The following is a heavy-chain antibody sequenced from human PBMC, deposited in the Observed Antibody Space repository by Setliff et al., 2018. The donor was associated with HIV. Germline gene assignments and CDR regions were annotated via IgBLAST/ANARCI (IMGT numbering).Heavy chain of an antibody. J-gene: IGHJ6*03. CDR1: GFSFFNFA. CDR2: ISSSGSYI. V-gene: IGHV3-21*04. CDR3: ARVRETSGGYWGNFYYYMDV. Sequence: GGSLRLSCATSGFSFFNFALNWVRQAPGKGLEWVSSISSSGSYIYYADSVKGRFTLSRDNAKNSLYLQMSSLRADDTAVYFCARVRETSGGYWGNFYYYMDVWGKGTTVT. D-gene: IGHD2-21*02.